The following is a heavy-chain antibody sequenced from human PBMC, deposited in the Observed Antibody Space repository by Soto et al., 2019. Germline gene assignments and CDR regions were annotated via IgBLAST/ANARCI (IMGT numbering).Heavy chain of an antibody. J-gene: IGHJ4*01. CDR3: FIHPVEAAGPNGGDYSDF. V-gene: IGHV4-59*08. D-gene: IGHD6-13*01. CDR2: IYYSGST. Sequence: KGLEWIGYIYYSGSTNYNPSLKSRVTISVDTSKNQFSLRLSSVTAADTAVYYCFIHPVEAAGPNGGDYSDFLGHGTLVTVSS.